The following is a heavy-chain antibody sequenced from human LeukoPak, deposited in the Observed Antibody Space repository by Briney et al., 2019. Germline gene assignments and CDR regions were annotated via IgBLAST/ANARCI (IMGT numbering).Heavy chain of an antibody. CDR2: ISGSGGST. V-gene: IGHV3-23*01. Sequence: GGSLRLSCAASGFTFSSYAMSWVRQAPGKGLEWVPAISGSGGSTYYADSVKGRFTISRDNSKNTLYLQMNSLRAEDTAVYYCAKDRGIAVAGSFDYWGQGTLVTVSS. CDR3: AKDRGIAVAGSFDY. D-gene: IGHD6-19*01. J-gene: IGHJ4*02. CDR1: GFTFSSYA.